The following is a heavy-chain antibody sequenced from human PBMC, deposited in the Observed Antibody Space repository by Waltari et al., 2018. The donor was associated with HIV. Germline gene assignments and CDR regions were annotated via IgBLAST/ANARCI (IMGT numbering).Heavy chain of an antibody. Sequence: QVQLQESGPGLVKPSQTLSLTCTVSGGSLSSGSSYWTWIRQPAGKGLELIGRIYTSGSTNYNPSRESRVTISVDTSRNQFSLKLRSVTAADTAVYYCARAYYDFWSGTGSSGNWFDPWGQGTLVTVSS. J-gene: IGHJ5*02. CDR1: GGSLSSGSSY. CDR3: ARAYYDFWSGTGSSGNWFDP. V-gene: IGHV4-61*02. CDR2: IYTSGST. D-gene: IGHD3-3*01.